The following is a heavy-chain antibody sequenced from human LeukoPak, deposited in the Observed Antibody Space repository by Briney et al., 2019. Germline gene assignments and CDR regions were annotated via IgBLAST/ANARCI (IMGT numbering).Heavy chain of an antibody. Sequence: ASVKVSCKVSGYTSTDYYMHWVQQAPGKGLEWMGLVDPEDGETIYAEKFQGRVTITADTSTDTAYMELSSLRSEDTAVYYCATDSGAARPYYYYYYMDVWGKGTTVTVSS. CDR1: GYTSTDYY. J-gene: IGHJ6*03. CDR3: ATDSGAARPYYYYYYMDV. D-gene: IGHD6-6*01. CDR2: VDPEDGET. V-gene: IGHV1-69-2*01.